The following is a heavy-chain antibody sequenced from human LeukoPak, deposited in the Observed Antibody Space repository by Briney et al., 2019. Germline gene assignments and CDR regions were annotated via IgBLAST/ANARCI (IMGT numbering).Heavy chain of an antibody. V-gene: IGHV1-2*04. J-gene: IGHJ4*02. D-gene: IGHD6-13*01. CDR1: GYTFTGYY. Sequence: GASVKVSCKASGYTFTGYYMHWVRQAPGQGLEWMGWINPNSGGTNYAQKFQGWVTMTRDTSISTAYMELSRLRSDDTAVYYCARGRTSEKGIAAAGDFDYWGQGTLVTVSS. CDR3: ARGRTSEKGIAAAGDFDY. CDR2: INPNSGGT.